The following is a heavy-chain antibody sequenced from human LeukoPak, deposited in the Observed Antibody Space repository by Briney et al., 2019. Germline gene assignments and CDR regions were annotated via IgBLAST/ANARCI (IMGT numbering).Heavy chain of an antibody. J-gene: IGHJ3*02. V-gene: IGHV1-3*01. D-gene: IGHD3-22*01. CDR1: GYTFSSYG. Sequence: ASVKVSCKASGYTFSSYGMHWVRQAPGQRLEWMGWINAGNGNTKYSQKFQGRVTITRDTSASAAYMVLSSLRSEDTAVYYCARDREYYDSTDAFDIWGQGTMVTVSS. CDR2: INAGNGNT. CDR3: ARDREYYDSTDAFDI.